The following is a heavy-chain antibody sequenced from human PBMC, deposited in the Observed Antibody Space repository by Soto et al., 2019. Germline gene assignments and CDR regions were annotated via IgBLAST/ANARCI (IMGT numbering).Heavy chain of an antibody. J-gene: IGHJ4*02. CDR3: ARGWYSGTYYPPVY. CDR1: GYTFSNYG. CDR2: ISAYNGDT. V-gene: IGHV1-18*01. D-gene: IGHD1-26*01. Sequence: QVQLVQSGAEVKKPGASVKVACKAFGYTFSNYGITWVRQAPGQGLEWMGWISAYNGDTNYAQKLQDRVTMTTDTXXSTAYMEMRSLKYDDTAVYYCARGWYSGTYYPPVYWGQGTLVTVSS.